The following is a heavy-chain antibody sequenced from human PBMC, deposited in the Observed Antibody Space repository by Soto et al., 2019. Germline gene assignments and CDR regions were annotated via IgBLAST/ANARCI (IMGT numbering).Heavy chain of an antibody. J-gene: IGHJ3*01. V-gene: IGHV4-30-2*01. D-gene: IGHD3-22*01. Sequence: QLQLQESGSGLVKPSQTLSLTCAVSGGSISSGAYSWSWIRQPPGKGLELIGYIYHSGITYYRPSLKSRVSVSVGMSKNQFSLRLSSVTAEDTAVFYCARGHYESSGFYSAFDVWGQGTMVTVSS. CDR2: IYHSGIT. CDR3: ARGHYESSGFYSAFDV. CDR1: GGSISSGAYS.